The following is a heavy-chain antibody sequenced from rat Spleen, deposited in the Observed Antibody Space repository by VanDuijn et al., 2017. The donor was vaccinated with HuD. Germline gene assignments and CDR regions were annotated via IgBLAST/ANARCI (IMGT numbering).Heavy chain of an antibody. CDR1: GFTFSDYY. J-gene: IGHJ2*01. D-gene: IGHD1-4*01. CDR3: ARRSYPGITPGDY. V-gene: IGHV5-7*01. CDR2: ISYDGGRN. Sequence: EVQLVESGGGLVQPGRSLKLSCAASGFTFSDYYMAWVRQAPTKGLEWVATISYDGGRNFYRDSVKGRFTVSRDNAKSTLYLQMDSLRSEDTATYYCARRSYPGITPGDYWGQGVMVTVSS.